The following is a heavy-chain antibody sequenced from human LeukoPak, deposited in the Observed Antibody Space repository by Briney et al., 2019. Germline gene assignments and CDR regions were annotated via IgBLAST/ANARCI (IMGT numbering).Heavy chain of an antibody. J-gene: IGHJ4*02. CDR3: AKAPVVVPAAIDY. Sequence: GGSLRLSCAASGFTFSSYAMSWVRQAPGKGLEWVSAISGSGGSSYYADSVKGRFTISRDNSKNTLYLQMNSLRAEDTAVYYCAKAPVVVPAAIDYWGQGTLVTVSS. CDR2: ISGSGGSS. D-gene: IGHD2-2*02. CDR1: GFTFSSYA. V-gene: IGHV3-23*01.